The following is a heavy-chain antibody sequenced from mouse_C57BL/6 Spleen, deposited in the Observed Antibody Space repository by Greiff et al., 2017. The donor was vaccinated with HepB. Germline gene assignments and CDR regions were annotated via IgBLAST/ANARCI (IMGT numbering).Heavy chain of an antibody. Sequence: EVQLQQSGPELVKPGASVKIPCKASGYTFTDYNMDWVKQSHGKSLEWIGDINPNNGGTIYNQKFKGKATLTVDKSSSTAYMELRSLTSEDTAVYYCARTAFDDGYFSWFAYWGQGTLVTVSA. CDR3: ARTAFDDGYFSWFAY. CDR2: INPNNGGT. CDR1: GYTFTDYN. V-gene: IGHV1-18*01. D-gene: IGHD2-3*01. J-gene: IGHJ3*01.